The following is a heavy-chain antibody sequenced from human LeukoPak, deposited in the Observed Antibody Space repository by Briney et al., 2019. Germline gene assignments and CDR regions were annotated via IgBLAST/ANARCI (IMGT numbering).Heavy chain of an antibody. CDR1: GSTFSDYY. CDR2: ISSSSSYT. D-gene: IGHD2-15*01. CDR3: ARAAVLYCSGGSCYYFDY. V-gene: IGHV3-11*06. J-gene: IGHJ4*02. Sequence: GGSLRLSCAASGSTFSDYYMSWIRQAPGKGLEWVSYISSSSSYTNYADSVKGRFTISRDNAKNSLYLQMNSLRAEDTAVYYCARAAVLYCSGGSCYYFDYWGQGTLVTVSS.